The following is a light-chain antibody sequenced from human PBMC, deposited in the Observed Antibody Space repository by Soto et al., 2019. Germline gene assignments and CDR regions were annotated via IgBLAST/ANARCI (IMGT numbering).Light chain of an antibody. CDR3: QSYDRRLVGLL. Sequence: QSVLTQPPSVTAAPGQRVTISCTGSNSSIGAGYDVHWYQQIPGRAPKLLIYGTTNRPSGVPDRFSGSKSGTSASLAITGLQADDEADYYCQSYDRRLVGLLFGVGTKLTVL. CDR1: NSSIGAGYD. V-gene: IGLV1-40*01. CDR2: GTT. J-gene: IGLJ2*01.